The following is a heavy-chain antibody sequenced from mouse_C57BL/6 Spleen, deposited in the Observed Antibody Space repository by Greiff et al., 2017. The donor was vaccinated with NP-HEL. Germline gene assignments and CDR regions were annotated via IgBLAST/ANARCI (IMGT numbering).Heavy chain of an antibody. CDR1: GYTFTSYW. Sequence: QVQLQQPGAELVKPGASVKLSCKASGYTFTSYWMQWVKQRPGQGLEWIGEIDPSDSYTNYNQKFKGKATLTVDTSSSTAYMQLSSLTSEDSAVYYCARANWDGYWGKGTTLTVSS. J-gene: IGHJ2*01. CDR2: IDPSDSYT. CDR3: ARANWDGY. V-gene: IGHV1-50*01. D-gene: IGHD4-1*01.